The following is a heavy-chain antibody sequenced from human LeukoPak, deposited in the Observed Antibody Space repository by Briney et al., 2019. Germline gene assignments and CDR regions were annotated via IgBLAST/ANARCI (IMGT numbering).Heavy chain of an antibody. CDR2: INSDGSST. Sequence: PGGSLRLSCAASGFTFSSYEMNWVRQAPGKGLVWVSRINSDGSSTSYADSVKGRFTISRDNAKNTLYLQMNSLRAEDTAVYYCARDPLRTGLYDYWGQGTLVTVSS. CDR3: ARDPLRTGLYDY. CDR1: GFTFSSYE. D-gene: IGHD7-27*01. J-gene: IGHJ4*02. V-gene: IGHV3-74*01.